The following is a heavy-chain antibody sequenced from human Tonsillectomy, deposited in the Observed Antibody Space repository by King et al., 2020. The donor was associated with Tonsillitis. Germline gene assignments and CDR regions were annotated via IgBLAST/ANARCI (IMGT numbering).Heavy chain of an antibody. CDR2: INHSGST. Sequence: VQLQQWGAGLLKPSETLSLTCAVYGGSFSDYYCSWIRQPPGKGLEWIGEINHSGSTNYNPSLKSRVTISVDTSKNQFSLKLSSVTAADTAVYYCATRGVRSRFTYDYGGQGTLVTVSS. CDR1: GGSFSDYY. CDR3: ATRGVRSRFTYDY. D-gene: IGHD3-3*01. V-gene: IGHV4-34*01. J-gene: IGHJ4*02.